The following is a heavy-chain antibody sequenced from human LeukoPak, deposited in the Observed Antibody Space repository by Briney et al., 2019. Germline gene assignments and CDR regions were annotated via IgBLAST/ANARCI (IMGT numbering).Heavy chain of an antibody. CDR3: ARNPIRGFGELRD. D-gene: IGHD3-10*01. V-gene: IGHV4-4*07. CDR2: IYTSGST. J-gene: IGHJ4*02. CDR1: GGYIIGYY. Sequence: SETLSLTCTVSGGYIIGYYWSWIRQPAGKGLEWIGRIYTSGSTNYDPSLKSRVTMSVDTSRNQFSLKLSSVTAADTAVYYCARNPIRGFGELRDWGQGTLVTVSS.